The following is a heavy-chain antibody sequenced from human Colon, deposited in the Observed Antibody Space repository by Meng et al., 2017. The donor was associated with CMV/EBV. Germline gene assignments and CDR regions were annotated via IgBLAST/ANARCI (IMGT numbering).Heavy chain of an antibody. V-gene: IGHV7-4-1*02. CDR3: ANTLGAGA. Sequence: SVTVYCKASGYTFTNYHIHWVRQAPGQGLEWMGWINTNTDNPTYAQGLTGRFAFSLDTSVSTAYLQITDVKPEDTAMYYCANTLGAGARGQGTLVTVSS. D-gene: IGHD3-16*01. CDR1: GYTFTNYH. J-gene: IGHJ4*02. CDR2: INTNTDNP.